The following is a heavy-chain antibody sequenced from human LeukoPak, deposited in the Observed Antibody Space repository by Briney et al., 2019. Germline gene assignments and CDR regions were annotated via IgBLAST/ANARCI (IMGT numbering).Heavy chain of an antibody. CDR3: ARDFSSGSYYGDYYFDY. CDR1: GLTFSSYT. Sequence: GGSLRLSCAASGLTFSSYTLNWVRQAPGKGLEGVSSISSSSYIFYSDSVKGRFTISRDNAKNSLYLQMNSLRAEDTAVYYCARDFSSGSYYGDYYFDYWGQGTLVTVSS. CDR2: ISSSSYI. D-gene: IGHD1-26*01. V-gene: IGHV3-21*01. J-gene: IGHJ4*02.